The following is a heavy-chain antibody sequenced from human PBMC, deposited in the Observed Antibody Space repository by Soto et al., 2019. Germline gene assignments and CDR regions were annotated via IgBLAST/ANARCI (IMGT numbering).Heavy chain of an antibody. Sequence: GSQIVLCRAAGVIFKNYLVFLVSTAPRKGLLWVARVKSDGSSTNYADSVKGRFTISRDNAKNTLYLQMTSLRAEDTAVYYCAIGGGDYNYLDYWGQGILVTVSS. D-gene: IGHD3-9*01. CDR3: AIGGGDYNYLDY. J-gene: IGHJ4*02. V-gene: IGHV3-74*01. CDR2: VKSDGSST. CDR1: GVIFKNYL.